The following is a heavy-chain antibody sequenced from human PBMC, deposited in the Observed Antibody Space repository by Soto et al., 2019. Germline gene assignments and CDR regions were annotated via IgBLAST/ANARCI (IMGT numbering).Heavy chain of an antibody. CDR3: ARPDFDDYCYFDL. V-gene: IGHV1-69*08. CDR1: GGTFSSHT. CDR2: IIPALGTA. D-gene: IGHD4-17*01. Sequence: QDQLVQSGAEVKKPGSSVKVSCKASGGTFSSHTFSWVRQAPGQGLEWMGRIIPALGTATYAQKFQGRVTITADESATTVYMELNSLRSEDTAVYYCARPDFDDYCYFDLWGRGTLVTVSS. J-gene: IGHJ2*01.